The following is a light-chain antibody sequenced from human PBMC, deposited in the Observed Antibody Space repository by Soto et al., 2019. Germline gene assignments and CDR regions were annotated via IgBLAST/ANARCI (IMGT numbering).Light chain of an antibody. Sequence: VMTKTLHSLSVTPGQTASISCKSSQSLLFSDSKTNVKWYVHQPVQPPQLLIYEVSYRFSGVPVRFSGSGSGTDFTLKISRVEAEDVGVYYCMQTMQLPRTFGPGTKVDIK. CDR1: QSLLFSDSKTN. V-gene: IGKV2D-29*01. J-gene: IGKJ3*01. CDR3: MQTMQLPRT. CDR2: EVS.